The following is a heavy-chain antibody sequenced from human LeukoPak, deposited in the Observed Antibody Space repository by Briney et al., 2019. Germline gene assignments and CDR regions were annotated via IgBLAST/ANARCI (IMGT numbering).Heavy chain of an antibody. CDR2: MNPNSGNT. Sequence: GASVKVSCKASGYTFTSYGINWVRQATGQGLEWVGWMNPNSGNTGYAQKFQGRVTMTRNTSISTAYMELSSLRSEDTAVYYCARPLRGVRNWFDPWGQGTLVTVSS. V-gene: IGHV1-8*02. D-gene: IGHD3-10*01. CDR1: GYTFTSYG. J-gene: IGHJ5*02. CDR3: ARPLRGVRNWFDP.